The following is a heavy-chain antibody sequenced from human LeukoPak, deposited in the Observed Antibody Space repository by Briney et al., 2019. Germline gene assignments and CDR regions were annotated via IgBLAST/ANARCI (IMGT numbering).Heavy chain of an antibody. CDR1: GFTFGDYA. CDR2: IRSKAYGGTT. J-gene: IGHJ3*02. D-gene: IGHD2-15*01. V-gene: IGHV3-49*04. Sequence: QPGRSLRLSCTASGFTFGDYAMSWVRQAPGKGLEWVGFIRSKAYGGTTEYAAAVKGRFTISRDDSKSIDYLQMNSMNTEATAVYYCTREGLSVADTPDAFDIWGQGTMVTVSS. CDR3: TREGLSVADTPDAFDI.